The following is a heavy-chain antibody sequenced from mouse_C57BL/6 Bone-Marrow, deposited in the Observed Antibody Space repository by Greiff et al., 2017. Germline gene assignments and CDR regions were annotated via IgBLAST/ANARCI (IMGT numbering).Heavy chain of an antibody. CDR1: GYTFTSYW. Sequence: QVQLQQPGAELVKPGASVKMSCKASGYTFTSYWITWVKQRPGQGLEWIGDIYPGSGSTNYNEKFKSNATLTVDTSSSTAYMQLSSLTSEDSAVYYCSRRDYGNYYWYFDVWGTGTTVTVSS. J-gene: IGHJ1*03. D-gene: IGHD2-1*01. CDR2: IYPGSGST. CDR3: SRRDYGNYYWYFDV. V-gene: IGHV1-55*01.